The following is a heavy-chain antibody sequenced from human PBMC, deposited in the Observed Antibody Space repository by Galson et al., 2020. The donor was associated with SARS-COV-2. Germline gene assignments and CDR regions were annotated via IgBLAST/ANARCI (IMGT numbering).Heavy chain of an antibody. D-gene: IGHD4-17*01. CDR3: ARLGGTVTTQHFDL. J-gene: IGHJ2*01. CDR2: IYYSGTT. CDR1: GGSIYTTSYF. Sequence: SETLSLTCTVSGGSIYTTSYFWGWIRQPPGKGLEWIGTIYYSGTTYYNPSLRSRVTISVDTSRNQFSLKLNSVTAADTAVYYCARLGGTVTTQHFDLWGRGTLFAVSS. V-gene: IGHV4-39*01.